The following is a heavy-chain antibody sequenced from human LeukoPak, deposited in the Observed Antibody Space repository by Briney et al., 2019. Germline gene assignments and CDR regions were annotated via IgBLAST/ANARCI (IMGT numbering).Heavy chain of an antibody. CDR2: IYPGDSDT. CDR3: ARQTGYFDL. V-gene: IGHV5-51*01. CDR1: GYSFTNYW. Sequence: GESLKISCKGSGYSFTNYWIGWVRQMPGKGLEWMGIIYPGDSDTRYSPSFQGRVTISADKSITTAYLQWNSLKASDTAIYYCARQTGYFDLWGRGTLVTVSS. J-gene: IGHJ2*01.